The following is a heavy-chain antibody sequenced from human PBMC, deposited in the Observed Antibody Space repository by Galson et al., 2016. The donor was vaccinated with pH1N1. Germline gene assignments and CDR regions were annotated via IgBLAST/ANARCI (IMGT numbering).Heavy chain of an antibody. CDR3: ARAIFAAAAV. V-gene: IGHV3-74*01. CDR2: INPSGTTI. J-gene: IGHJ4*02. D-gene: IGHD6-13*01. CDR1: GFTLSSDW. Sequence: SLRLSCAASGFTLSSDWMHWIRQTPRKGLVWVSRINPSGTTINYADSVKGRFTISRDSAKNTLYLQMNSLRAEDTAVYYCARAIFAAAAVWGQGTLVTVSS.